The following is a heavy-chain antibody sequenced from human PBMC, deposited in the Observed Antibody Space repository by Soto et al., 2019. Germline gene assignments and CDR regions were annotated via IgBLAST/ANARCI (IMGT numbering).Heavy chain of an antibody. CDR2: FDPEEGET. D-gene: IGHD3-10*01. CDR3: ATSGVELGEASDV. V-gene: IGHV1-24*01. J-gene: IGHJ6*02. Sequence: QVQMVQSGAEVKKPGASVKVSCKVSGYTLTELSMNWVRHTPGKGLEWMGGFDPEEGETVYAQRFQGRVTMTEDTSTDTAYMELSSLTSEDTAVYYCATSGVELGEASDVWGQGTTVAVSS. CDR1: GYTLTELS.